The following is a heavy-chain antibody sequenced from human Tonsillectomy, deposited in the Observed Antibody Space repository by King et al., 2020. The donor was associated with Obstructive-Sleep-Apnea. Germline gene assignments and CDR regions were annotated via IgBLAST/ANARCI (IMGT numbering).Heavy chain of an antibody. CDR1: GYTFTSYY. V-gene: IGHV1-46*01. Sequence: VQLVESGAEVKKPGASVKVSCKASGYTFTSYYIHWVRQAPGQGLEGMGIINPTGGSTTYAQKFQGRVTMTRDTSTSTVYMELSSLRSEDTAVYYCARAYYYDSAIDYWGQGTLVTVSS. CDR2: INPTGGST. D-gene: IGHD3-22*01. J-gene: IGHJ4*02. CDR3: ARAYYYDSAIDY.